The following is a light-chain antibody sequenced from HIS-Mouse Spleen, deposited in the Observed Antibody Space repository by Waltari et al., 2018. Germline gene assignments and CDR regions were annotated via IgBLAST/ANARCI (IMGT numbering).Light chain of an antibody. CDR1: SSNIGSNY. Sequence: QSVLTQPPSASGTPGQRVTIPCSGSSSNIGSNYVYVYQQLPGTAPKLPIYRKNQRPSGVPDRFSGSKSGTSASLAISGLRSEDEADYYCAAWDDSLSGVVFGGGTKLTVL. CDR3: AAWDDSLSGVV. J-gene: IGLJ2*01. V-gene: IGLV1-47*01. CDR2: RKN.